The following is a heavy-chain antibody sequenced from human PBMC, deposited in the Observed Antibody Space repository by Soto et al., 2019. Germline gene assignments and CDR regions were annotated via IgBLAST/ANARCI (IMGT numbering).Heavy chain of an antibody. D-gene: IGHD4-4*01. J-gene: IGHJ6*03. CDR1: GYTFSSYA. CDR3: ARGTTISITPTYYYIDV. Sequence: QVHLEQSGGEVKRRGASVKVSYKTSGYTFSSYAISWVRQAPGQGLEWMGWISPYNGNTQYAQSLQGRVTMTTDTSTTTAYMELSSLRSDDTAIYYCARGTTISITPTYYYIDVWGKGTTVTVSS. CDR2: ISPYNGNT. V-gene: IGHV1-18*01.